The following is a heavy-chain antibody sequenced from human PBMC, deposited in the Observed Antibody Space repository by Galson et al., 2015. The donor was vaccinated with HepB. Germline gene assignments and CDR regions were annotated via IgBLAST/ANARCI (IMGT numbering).Heavy chain of an antibody. Sequence: SLRLSCAASGFRFSIYDMSWVRQAPGKGLEWVSGITNSGGRRYYAEPGKGRFTISRDNSKNTVFLQMSSLRAEDTAIYYCAKGADVSSYSLYAMDAWGQGTMVIVSS. CDR2: ITNSGGRR. D-gene: IGHD6-6*01. V-gene: IGHV3-23*01. CDR1: GFRFSIYD. CDR3: AKGADVSSYSLYAMDA. J-gene: IGHJ6*02.